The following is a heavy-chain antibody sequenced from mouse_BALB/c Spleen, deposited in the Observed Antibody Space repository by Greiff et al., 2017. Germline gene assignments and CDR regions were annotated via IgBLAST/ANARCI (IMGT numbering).Heavy chain of an antibody. CDR2: IDPFNGGT. V-gene: IGHV1-28*01. J-gene: IGHJ3*01. D-gene: IGHD3-2*01. CDR1: GYSFTSYY. CDR3: ARDSSGFSWFAY. Sequence: EVQLQQSGPELMKPGASVKISCKASGYSFTSYYMHWVKQSHGKSLEWIGYIDPFNGGTSYNQKFKGKATLTVDKSSSTAYMHLSSLTSEDSAVYYCARDSSGFSWFAYWGQGTLVTVSA.